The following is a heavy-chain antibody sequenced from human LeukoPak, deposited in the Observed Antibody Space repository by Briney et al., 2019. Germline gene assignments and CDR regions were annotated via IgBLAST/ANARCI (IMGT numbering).Heavy chain of an antibody. V-gene: IGHV4-34*01. Sequence: SETLSLTCAVYGGSFGGYYWSWIRQPPGKGLEWIGEINHSGSTNYNPSLKSRVTISVDTSKNQFSLKLSSVTAADTAVYYCARGRGGYSGYDDAFDIWGQGTMVTVSS. D-gene: IGHD5-12*01. CDR3: ARGRGGYSGYDDAFDI. CDR1: GGSFGGYY. J-gene: IGHJ3*02. CDR2: INHSGST.